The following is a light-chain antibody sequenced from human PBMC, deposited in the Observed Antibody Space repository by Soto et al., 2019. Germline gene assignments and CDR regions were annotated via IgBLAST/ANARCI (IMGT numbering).Light chain of an antibody. J-gene: IGKJ4*01. CDR3: QQYYISPLT. CDR1: QSVLYSSNNKNY. CDR2: WAS. V-gene: IGKV4-1*01. Sequence: DIVMTQSPDSLAVSLGERATINCKSSQSVLYSSNNKNYLAWYQQKPGQPPKLLIYWASTRESGVPDRFSGSGSGTDFTLTISSLQAEDVAVYYCQQYYISPLTFGGGTKVDIK.